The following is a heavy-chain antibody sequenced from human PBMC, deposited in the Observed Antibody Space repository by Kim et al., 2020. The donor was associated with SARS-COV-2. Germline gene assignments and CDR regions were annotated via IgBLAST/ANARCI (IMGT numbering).Heavy chain of an antibody. V-gene: IGHV3-66*01. CDR3: ARDQWEGLGY. D-gene: IGHD1-26*01. CDR1: GFSASDNF. J-gene: IGHJ4*02. Sequence: GGSQRLSCVASGFSASDNFMSWVRQAPGKGLEWVSVMFSGGYTYYADSVKGRFTISRDSSKNTLYLQMNNLRAEDTAVYYCARDQWEGLGYWGQGTLVTVSS. CDR2: MFSGGYT.